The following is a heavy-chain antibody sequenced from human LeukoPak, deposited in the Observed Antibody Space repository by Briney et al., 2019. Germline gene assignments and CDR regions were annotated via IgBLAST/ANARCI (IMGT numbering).Heavy chain of an antibody. D-gene: IGHD1-26*01. CDR3: ARDRGTGTYPTAIDAFDI. V-gene: IGHV3-53*01. J-gene: IGHJ3*02. Sequence: GGSLRLSCAASGFTVSSNYMSWVRQAPGKGLEWVSVIYSGGSTYYADSVKGRFTLSRDNSKNTVYLQMNSLRAEDTAVYYCARDRGTGTYPTAIDAFDIWGQGTMVTVSS. CDR1: GFTVSSNY. CDR2: IYSGGST.